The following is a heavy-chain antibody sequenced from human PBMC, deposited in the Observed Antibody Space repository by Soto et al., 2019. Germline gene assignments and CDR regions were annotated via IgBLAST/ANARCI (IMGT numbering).Heavy chain of an antibody. V-gene: IGHV4-59*02. Sequence: TCSACGGSVSSSYWTLLRHTPGKGLEWIGYIYYSGSTNYIPSLKSRVTISVDTSKNQSSLKLRSVTAADTAVYYSARDFLFADTGAAYSYYYGMDLYAEPTTVTFSS. CDR2: IYYSGST. CDR3: ARDFLFADTGAAYSYYYGMDL. D-gene: IGHD2-21*01. J-gene: IGHJ6*01. CDR1: GGSVSSSY.